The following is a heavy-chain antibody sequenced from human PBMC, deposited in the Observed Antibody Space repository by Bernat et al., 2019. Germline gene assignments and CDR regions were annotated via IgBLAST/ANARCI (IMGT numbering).Heavy chain of an antibody. D-gene: IGHD3-9*01. J-gene: IGHJ3*02. Sequence: QVQLVESGGGVVQPGRSLRLSCAASGFTFSSYAMHWVRQAPGKGLEWVAVISYDGSNKYYADSVKGRFTISRDNSENTLYLQMNSLRAEDTAVYYCARDSGFLSVDWYDAFDIWGQGTMVTVSS. V-gene: IGHV3-30-3*01. CDR1: GFTFSSYA. CDR3: ARDSGFLSVDWYDAFDI. CDR2: ISYDGSNK.